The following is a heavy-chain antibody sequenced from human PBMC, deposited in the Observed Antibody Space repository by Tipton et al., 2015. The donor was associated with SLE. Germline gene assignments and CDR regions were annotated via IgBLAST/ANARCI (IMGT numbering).Heavy chain of an antibody. CDR2: IYYNGHT. D-gene: IGHD2-21*02. CDR1: GDSITSYY. CDR3: ARLNDATAIASFDY. Sequence: LSCTVSGDSITSYYWNWIRQPPGKGLEWIGYIYYNGHTNYSPSLKSRVTLSVDTSKNQFSLTLSSVTAADTAVYYCARLNDATAIASFDYWGQGNLVTVSS. J-gene: IGHJ4*02. V-gene: IGHV4-59*01.